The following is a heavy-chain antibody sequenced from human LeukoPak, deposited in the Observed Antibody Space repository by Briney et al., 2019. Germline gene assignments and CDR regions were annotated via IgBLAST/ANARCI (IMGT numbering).Heavy chain of an antibody. D-gene: IGHD7-27*01. CDR1: GYTFTSYG. V-gene: IGHV1-18*01. J-gene: IGHJ3*02. CDR2: ISAYNGNT. CDR3: ARDQNWGSHATRHAFDI. Sequence: GASVKVSCKASGYTFTSYGISWVRQAPGQGLEWMGWISAYNGNTNYAQKLQGRVTMTTDTSTSTAYMELRSLRSDDTAVYYCARDQNWGSHATRHAFDIWGQGTMVTVSS.